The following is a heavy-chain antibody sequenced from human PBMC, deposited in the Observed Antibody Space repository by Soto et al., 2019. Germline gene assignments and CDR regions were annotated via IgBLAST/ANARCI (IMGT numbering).Heavy chain of an antibody. V-gene: IGHV3-66*01. CDR3: ARDPLLWFGEHV. CDR1: GFTVSSNY. J-gene: IGHJ6*04. D-gene: IGHD3-10*01. CDR2: IYSGGST. Sequence: GGSLRLSCAASGFTVSSNYMSWVRQAPGKGLEWVSVIYSGGSTYYADSVKGRFTISRDNSKNTLYLQMNSLRAEDTAVYYCARDPLLWFGEHVWGKGTTVTVSS.